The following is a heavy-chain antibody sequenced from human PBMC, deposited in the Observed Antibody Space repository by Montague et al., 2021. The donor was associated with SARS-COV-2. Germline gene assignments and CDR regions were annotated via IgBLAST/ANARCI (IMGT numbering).Heavy chain of an antibody. CDR2: IYYSGST. CDR3: ARAPVAHITIFGVVTSFDY. D-gene: IGHD3-3*01. Sequence: SETLSLTCTVSGGSISSYYWSWIRQPPVKGLEWFGYIYYSGSTNYNPSXXSRVTISVDTSKNQFSLKLSSVTAADTAVYYCARAPVAHITIFGVVTSFDYWGQGPLVTVSS. J-gene: IGHJ4*02. V-gene: IGHV4-59*01. CDR1: GGSISSYY.